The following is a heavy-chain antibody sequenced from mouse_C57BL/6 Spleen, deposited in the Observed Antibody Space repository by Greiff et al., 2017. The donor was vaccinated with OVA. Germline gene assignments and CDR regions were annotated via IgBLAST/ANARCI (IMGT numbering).Heavy chain of an antibody. CDR2: INPSNGGT. D-gene: IGHD1-2*01. Sequence: QVQLQQPGTELVKPGASVKLSCKASGYAFTSYWMHWVKQRPGQGLEWIGNINPSNGGTNYNEKFKSKATLTVDKSSSTAYMQLSSLTSEDSAVYYCAREGLLRQGFDYWGQGTTLTVSS. V-gene: IGHV1-53*01. J-gene: IGHJ2*01. CDR1: GYAFTSYW. CDR3: AREGLLRQGFDY.